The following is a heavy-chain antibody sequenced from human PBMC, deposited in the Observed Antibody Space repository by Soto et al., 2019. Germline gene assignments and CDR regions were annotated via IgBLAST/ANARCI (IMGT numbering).Heavy chain of an antibody. J-gene: IGHJ6*02. CDR3: AREAESVVGASYYDFYGMDV. CDR2: ISNDENIK. Sequence: SLVLSCVASGFNFGNFGMHWVRQALGKGLEWMTVISNDENIKQDSAKGRFTISRDNSKSTVNLQMNSLRAEDTAVFFCAREAESVVGASYYDFYGMDVWGQGTTVTVSS. V-gene: IGHV3-30*06. CDR1: GFNFGNFG. D-gene: IGHD1-26*01.